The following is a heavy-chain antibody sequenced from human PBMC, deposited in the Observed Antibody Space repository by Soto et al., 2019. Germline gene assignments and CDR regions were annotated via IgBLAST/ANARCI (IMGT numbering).Heavy chain of an antibody. V-gene: IGHV5-51*01. CDR1: GYSFTSYW. Sequence: PGESLKISCKGSGYSFTSYWISWVRQVPGKGLEWMGIIYPGDSESRYSPSFQGQVTISVDKSISTAYLQWSSLKASDTAMYYCARRREQQLLGGSFDPWGQGTLVTVSS. CDR2: IYPGDSES. J-gene: IGHJ5*02. D-gene: IGHD6-13*01. CDR3: ARRREQQLLGGSFDP.